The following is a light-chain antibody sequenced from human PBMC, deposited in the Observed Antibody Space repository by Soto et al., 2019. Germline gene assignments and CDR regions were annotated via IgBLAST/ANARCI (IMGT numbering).Light chain of an antibody. Sequence: DIELTQSPAPLSLSPGERATLSCRASQSVIIYLAWYQQKPGQAPRLLIYDASNRATGIPARFSGSGSGTDFTLTISSLEPEDFAVYYCQQRSNWPWTFGQGTKVDI. CDR1: QSVIIY. J-gene: IGKJ1*01. V-gene: IGKV3-11*01. CDR3: QQRSNWPWT. CDR2: DAS.